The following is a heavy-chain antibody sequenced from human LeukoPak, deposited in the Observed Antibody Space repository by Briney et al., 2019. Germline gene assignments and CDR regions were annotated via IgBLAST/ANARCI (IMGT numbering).Heavy chain of an antibody. D-gene: IGHD3-22*01. V-gene: IGHV4-34*01. CDR3: ARGPSSSYDSSGYLDY. J-gene: IGHJ4*02. Sequence: SETLSLTCAVYGGSFSGYYWSWIRQPPGKGLEWIGEINHSGSTNYNPSLKSRVTISVDTSKNQFSLKLSSVTAADTAVYYCARGPSSSYDSSGYLDYWGQGTLVTVSS. CDR2: INHSGST. CDR1: GGSFSGYY.